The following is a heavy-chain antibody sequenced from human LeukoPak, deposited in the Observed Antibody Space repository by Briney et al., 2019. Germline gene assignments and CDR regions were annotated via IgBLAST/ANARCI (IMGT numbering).Heavy chain of an antibody. V-gene: IGHV4-39*01. CDR1: GGSSNSANYY. CDR2: IYYSETT. Sequence: SETLSLTCTVSGGSSNSANYYWGWLRQPPGKGLEWIGSIYYSETTYDNPSLKSRVTISIETSKNQFSLKLSSVTASDTAVYYCARQRADYYYYYVDVWGKGTTVAVS. J-gene: IGHJ6*03. CDR3: ARQRADYYYYYVDV.